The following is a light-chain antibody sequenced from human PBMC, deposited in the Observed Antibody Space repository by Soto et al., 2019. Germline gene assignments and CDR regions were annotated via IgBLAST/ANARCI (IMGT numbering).Light chain of an antibody. Sequence: DIQMTQSPSTLSASVGDRVTITCRASQSISSWLAWYRQKPGKAPKLLISKASSLESGVPSRFSGSGSGTEFTLTISSPQPDDFATYYCQQYNNYRWTFGQGTKVEIK. J-gene: IGKJ1*01. V-gene: IGKV1-5*03. CDR1: QSISSW. CDR3: QQYNNYRWT. CDR2: KAS.